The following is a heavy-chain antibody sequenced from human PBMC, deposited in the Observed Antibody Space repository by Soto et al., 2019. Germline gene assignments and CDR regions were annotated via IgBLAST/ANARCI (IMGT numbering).Heavy chain of an antibody. CDR3: ARRYGGNLDY. J-gene: IGHJ4*02. Sequence: SETLSLTSTASGGSISSYYWSWIRQPPGKGLEWIGYIYYSGGTNYNPSLKSRVTISVDSSKNHFSLKLSSVTAADTAVYYCARRYGGNLDYWGQGTLVTVSS. D-gene: IGHD1-26*01. CDR1: GGSISSYY. V-gene: IGHV4-59*08. CDR2: IYYSGGT.